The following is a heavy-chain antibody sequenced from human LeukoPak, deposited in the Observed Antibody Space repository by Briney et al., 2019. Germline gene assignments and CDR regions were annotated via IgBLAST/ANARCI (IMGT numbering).Heavy chain of an antibody. CDR2: ISGTGSTI. CDR1: GFTFSSYE. Sequence: GGSLRLSCAASGFTFSSYEMNWVRQAPGKGLEWVSYISGTGSTIYYADSVKGRFTISRDNAKNSLYLQMNSLRAEDTAVYYCARDLSSGWYLSSASYYFDYWGQGTLVTVSS. CDR3: ARDLSSGWYLSSASYYFDY. V-gene: IGHV3-48*03. D-gene: IGHD6-19*01. J-gene: IGHJ4*02.